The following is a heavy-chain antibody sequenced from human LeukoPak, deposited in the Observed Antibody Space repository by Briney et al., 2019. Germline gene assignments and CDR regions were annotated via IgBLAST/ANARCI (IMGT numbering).Heavy chain of an antibody. Sequence: WASVKVSCKASGYTFTTYYMHWVRQALGQGLEWMGIINPSGGSTSYAQKFQGRVTMTRDTSTSTVYMELSSLRSEDTAVYYCARCIAAAADFDYWGQGTLVTVSS. CDR3: ARCIAAAADFDY. D-gene: IGHD6-13*01. V-gene: IGHV1-46*01. J-gene: IGHJ4*02. CDR1: GYTFTTYY. CDR2: INPSGGST.